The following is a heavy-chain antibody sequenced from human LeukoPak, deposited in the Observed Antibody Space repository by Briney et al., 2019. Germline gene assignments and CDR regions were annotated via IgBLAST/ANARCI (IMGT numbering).Heavy chain of an antibody. V-gene: IGHV3-30-3*01. CDR1: GFTFSSYA. CDR2: ISYDGSNK. CDR3: ARGDYYDSSGHFDY. D-gene: IGHD3-22*01. Sequence: HSGGSLRLSCAASGFTFSSYAMHWVRQAPGKGLEWVAVISYDGSNKYYADSVKGRFTISRDNSKNTLYLQMNSLRAEDTAVYYCARGDYYDSSGHFDYWGQGTLVTVSS. J-gene: IGHJ4*02.